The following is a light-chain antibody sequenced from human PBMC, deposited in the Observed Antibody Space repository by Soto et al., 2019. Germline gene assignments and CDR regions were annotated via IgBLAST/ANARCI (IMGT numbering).Light chain of an antibody. CDR2: DAS. J-gene: IGKJ3*01. CDR1: QSVSNS. V-gene: IGKV3-11*01. Sequence: IVLTQSPATLSLSPGERATLSCRASQSVSNSLAWYQQKPGQAPRLLIYDASNRAPGIPARFSGSGSGTAFTLTISSLEPEDFGVYYCQQRTQWPGFTFGPGTKVDIK. CDR3: QQRTQWPGFT.